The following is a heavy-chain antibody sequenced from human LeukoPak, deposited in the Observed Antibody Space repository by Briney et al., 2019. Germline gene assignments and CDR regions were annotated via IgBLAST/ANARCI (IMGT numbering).Heavy chain of an antibody. CDR1: GFTFSSYG. CDR3: AKMVSGYCSSTSCYDLDY. Sequence: PGGSLRLSCAASGFTFSSYGMHWVRQAPGKGLEWVAFIRYDGSNKYYADSVKGRFTISRDNSKNTLYPQMNSLRAEDTAVYYCAKMVSGYCSSTSCYDLDYWGQGTLVTVSS. D-gene: IGHD2-2*01. V-gene: IGHV3-30*02. CDR2: IRYDGSNK. J-gene: IGHJ4*02.